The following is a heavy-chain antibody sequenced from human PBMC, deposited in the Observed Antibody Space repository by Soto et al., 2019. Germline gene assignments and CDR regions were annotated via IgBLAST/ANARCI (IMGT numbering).Heavy chain of an antibody. CDR1: GGSISSGGYS. Sequence: PSETLSLTCAVSGGSISSGGYSWSWIRQPPGKGLEWIGYIYHSGSTYYNPSLKSRVTISVDTSKNQFSLKLSSVTAADTAVYYCARDSIVGATIDAFDIWGQGTMVTVSS. J-gene: IGHJ3*02. V-gene: IGHV4-30-2*05. D-gene: IGHD1-26*01. CDR2: IYHSGST. CDR3: ARDSIVGATIDAFDI.